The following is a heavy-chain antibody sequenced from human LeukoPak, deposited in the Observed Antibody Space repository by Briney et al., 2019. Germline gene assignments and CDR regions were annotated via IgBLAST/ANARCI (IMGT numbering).Heavy chain of an antibody. CDR3: ASNCSGGSCYRTYYYGMDV. CDR2: INHSGST. Sequence: SGTLSLTCAVYGGSFSGYYWSWIRQPPGKGLEWIGEINHSGSTNYNPSLKSRVTISVDTSKNQFSLKLSSVTAADTAVYYCASNCSGGSCYRTYYYGMDVWGKGTTVTVSS. D-gene: IGHD2-15*01. CDR1: GGSFSGYY. J-gene: IGHJ6*04. V-gene: IGHV4-34*01.